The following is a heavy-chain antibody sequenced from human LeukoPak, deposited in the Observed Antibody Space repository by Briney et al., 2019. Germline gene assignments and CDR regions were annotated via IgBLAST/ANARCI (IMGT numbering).Heavy chain of an antibody. Sequence: SETLSLTCTVSGVTISSYYWSWIRQPPGRGLEWIGYIYYSGTTNYNPSLKSRVTISIDTSKNQFSLKLSSVTAADTAVYYCARGLTYYDILTAYYTFPYFDYWGQGTLVTVSS. CDR3: ARGLTYYDILTAYYTFPYFDY. D-gene: IGHD3-9*01. J-gene: IGHJ4*02. CDR1: GVTISSYY. V-gene: IGHV4-59*01. CDR2: IYYSGTT.